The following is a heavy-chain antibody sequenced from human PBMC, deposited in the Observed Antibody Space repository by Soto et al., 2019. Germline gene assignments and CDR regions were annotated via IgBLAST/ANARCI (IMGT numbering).Heavy chain of an antibody. Sequence: GGSLRLSCAASGFTFSSYWMHWVRQAPGKGLVWVSRINSDGSSTSYADSVKGRFTISRDNAKNTLYLQMNSLRAEDTAVYYCXRTGEWLDYYYYYGMDVWGQGTTVTVSS. CDR3: XRTGEWLDYYYYYGMDV. V-gene: IGHV3-74*01. D-gene: IGHD3-3*01. CDR1: GFTFSSYW. J-gene: IGHJ6*02. CDR2: INSDGSST.